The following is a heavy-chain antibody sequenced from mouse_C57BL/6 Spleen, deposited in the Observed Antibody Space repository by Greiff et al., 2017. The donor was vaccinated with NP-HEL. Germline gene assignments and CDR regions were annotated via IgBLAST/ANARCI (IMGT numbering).Heavy chain of an antibody. D-gene: IGHD1-1*01. J-gene: IGHJ2*01. CDR3: ARAGGDYYGSSAVYFDY. CDR1: GYSITSGYY. Sequence: EVQLQQSGPGLVKPSQSLSLTCSVTGYSITSGYYWNWIRQFPGNKLEWMGYISYDGSNNYNPSLKNRISITRDTSKNQFFLKLNSVTTEDTATYYCARAGGDYYGSSAVYFDYWGQGTTLTVSS. V-gene: IGHV3-6*01. CDR2: ISYDGSN.